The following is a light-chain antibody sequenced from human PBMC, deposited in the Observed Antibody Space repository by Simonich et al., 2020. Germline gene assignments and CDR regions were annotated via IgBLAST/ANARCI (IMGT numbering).Light chain of an antibody. CDR3: QQRSNWPPYT. V-gene: IGKV3-11*01. CDR1: QSVSSY. CDR2: EAS. Sequence: EIVLTQSPATLSLSPGERATLSCRASQSVSSYLAWYQQKPGQAPRLLIYEASNSATGIPARVSGSGSGTDFTLTISSLEPEDFAVYYCQQRSNWPPYTFGQGTKLEIK. J-gene: IGKJ2*01.